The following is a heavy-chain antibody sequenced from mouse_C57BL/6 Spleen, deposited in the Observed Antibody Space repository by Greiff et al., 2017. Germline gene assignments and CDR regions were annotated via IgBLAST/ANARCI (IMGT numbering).Heavy chain of an antibody. Sequence: EFQLQQSGPELVKPGASVKIPCKASGYTFTDSNMDWVKQSHGKSLEWIGDINPNNGGTIYNQKFKGKATLTVDKSSSTAYMELRSLTSEDTAVYYCARLDYYGSSSFDYWCQGTTLTVSS. CDR1: GYTFTDSN. J-gene: IGHJ2*01. CDR3: ARLDYYGSSSFDY. D-gene: IGHD1-1*01. CDR2: INPNNGGT. V-gene: IGHV1-18*01.